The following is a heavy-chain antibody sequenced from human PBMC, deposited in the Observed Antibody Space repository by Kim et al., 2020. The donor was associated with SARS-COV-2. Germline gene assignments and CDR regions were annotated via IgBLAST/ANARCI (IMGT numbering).Heavy chain of an antibody. CDR1: GGSINTFF. J-gene: IGHJ6*04. Sequence: SETLSLTCTVSGGSINTFFWSWIRPSPVPVLSFLFPLRFPFSTNYNPSLKSRVTISVDTSKNHFSLKLMSVTAADTAVYYCSSSGVRYYGMDVWGKGTTVAVSS. D-gene: IGHD2-15*01. CDR3: SSSGVRYYGMDV. V-gene: IGHV4-59*01. CDR2: LRFPFST.